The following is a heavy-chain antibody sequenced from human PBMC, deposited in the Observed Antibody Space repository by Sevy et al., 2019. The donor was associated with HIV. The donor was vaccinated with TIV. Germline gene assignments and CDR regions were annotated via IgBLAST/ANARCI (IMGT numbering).Heavy chain of an antibody. J-gene: IGHJ4*02. D-gene: IGHD2-2*01. CDR1: GYSFTSYW. CDR2: IYPGDSDT. Sequence: GESLKISCKGSGYSFTSYWIGWVRQMPGKCLEWMGIIYPGDSDTRYSPSFQGQVTISADKSISTAYLQWSSLKASDTAMYYCASLHCSSTSCSGFDYWGQGTLVTVSS. V-gene: IGHV5-51*01. CDR3: ASLHCSSTSCSGFDY.